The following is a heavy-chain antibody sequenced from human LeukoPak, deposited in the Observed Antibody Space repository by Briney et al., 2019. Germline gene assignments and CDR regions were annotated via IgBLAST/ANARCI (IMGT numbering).Heavy chain of an antibody. Sequence: PSETLSLTCTVSGGSISSYYWSWIRQPPGKGLEWIGYIYYSGSTNYNPSLKSRVTISVDTSKNQFSLKLSSVTAADTAVYYCARDGELYYYDRSGYHPNHAFNIWAKGQMVTVS. CDR3: ARDGELYYYDRSGYHPNHAFNI. CDR1: GGSISSYY. V-gene: IGHV4-59*01. CDR2: IYYSGST. J-gene: IGHJ3*02. D-gene: IGHD3-22*01.